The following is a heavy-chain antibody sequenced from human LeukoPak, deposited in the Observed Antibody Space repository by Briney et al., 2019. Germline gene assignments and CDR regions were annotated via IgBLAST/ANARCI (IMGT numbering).Heavy chain of an antibody. D-gene: IGHD3-22*01. V-gene: IGHV4-59*12. Sequence: SETLSLTCTVSGGSISSYYWSWIRQPPGKGLEWIGYIHYTGSTNCNPSLKSRVTISVDTSKNQFSLKLSSVTAADTAVYYCARDYYDSSGYYWRYGMAVRGQGTTVTVSS. J-gene: IGHJ6*02. CDR1: GGSISSYY. CDR2: IHYTGST. CDR3: ARDYYDSSGYYWRYGMAV.